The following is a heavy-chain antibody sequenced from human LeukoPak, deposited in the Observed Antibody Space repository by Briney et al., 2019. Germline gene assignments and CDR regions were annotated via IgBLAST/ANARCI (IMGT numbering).Heavy chain of an antibody. Sequence: PSETLSLTCTVSSGSISSSSYYWGWIRQPPGKGLEWIGSIYYSGTTYYSPSLKSRVTISVDTSKNQFSLKLSSVTAADTAVYYCARRGIAAAGRRSNDAFDIWGQGTMVTVSS. CDR1: SGSISSSSYY. D-gene: IGHD6-13*01. V-gene: IGHV4-39*01. CDR3: ARRGIAAAGRRSNDAFDI. J-gene: IGHJ3*02. CDR2: IYYSGTT.